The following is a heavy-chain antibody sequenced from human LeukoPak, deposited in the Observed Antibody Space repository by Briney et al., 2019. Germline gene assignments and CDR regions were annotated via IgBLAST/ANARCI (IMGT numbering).Heavy chain of an antibody. J-gene: IGHJ4*02. CDR3: AKDHRGLGYDILTGYYIPSDFDY. D-gene: IGHD3-9*01. Sequence: PGGSLRLSCAASGFTFSSYAMHWVRQAPGKGLEWVAFISYDGSNKYYADSVKGRFTISRDNSKNTLYLQMNSWRAGYTDVYYCAKDHRGLGYDILTGYYIPSDFDYWGQGTLVTVSS. CDR2: ISYDGSNK. CDR1: GFTFSSYA. V-gene: IGHV3-30*04.